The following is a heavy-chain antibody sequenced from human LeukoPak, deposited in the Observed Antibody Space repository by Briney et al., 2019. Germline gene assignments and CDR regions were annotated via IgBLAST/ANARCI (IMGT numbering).Heavy chain of an antibody. Sequence: ASVKVSCKASGYTFTSYAMNWVRQAPGQGLEWMGWINTNTGNPTYAQGFTGRFVFSLDTSVSTAYLQISSLKAEDTAVYYCARVERQLVEEGHIDYWGQGTLVTVSS. CDR1: GYTFTSYA. CDR2: INTNTGNP. V-gene: IGHV7-4-1*02. J-gene: IGHJ4*02. CDR3: ARVERQLVEEGHIDY. D-gene: IGHD6-13*01.